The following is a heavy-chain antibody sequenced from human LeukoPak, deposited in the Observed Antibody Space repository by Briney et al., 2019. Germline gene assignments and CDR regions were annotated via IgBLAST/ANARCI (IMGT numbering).Heavy chain of an antibody. CDR1: GFTFSNYA. CDR2: ISSSSSYI. Sequence: MSGGSLRLSCAASGFTFSNYAMSWVRQAPGKGLEWVSSISSSSSYIYYADSVKGRFTISRDNAKNSLYLQMNSLRAEDTAVYYCARELGWGQEPWSPSPQ. J-gene: IGHJ4*01. V-gene: IGHV3-21*01. CDR3: ARELG. D-gene: IGHD6-13*01.